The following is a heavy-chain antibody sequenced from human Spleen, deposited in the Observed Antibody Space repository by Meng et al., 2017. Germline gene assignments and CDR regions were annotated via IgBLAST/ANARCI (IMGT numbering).Heavy chain of an antibody. J-gene: IGHJ5*02. V-gene: IGHV3-23*01. CDR3: AKDQWQNLVRWFDP. D-gene: IGHD6-13*01. CDR2: ISGSGGST. Sequence: EVQLLESGGGLVHPGGSLRLSCAASGFTFAGYAMSWVRQAPGKGLEWVSAISGSGGSTWYRDSVKGRFTMSRDNPKNTLYLQMNSLRAEDTALYYCAKDQWQNLVRWFDPWGRGTLVTVSS. CDR1: GFTFAGYA.